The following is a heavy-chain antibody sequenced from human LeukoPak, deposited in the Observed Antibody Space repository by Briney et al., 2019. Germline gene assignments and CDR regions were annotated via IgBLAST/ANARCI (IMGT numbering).Heavy chain of an antibody. CDR1: GGSISSSSYY. CDR2: IYYSGST. Sequence: PSETLSLTCTVSGGSISSSSYYWGWIRQPPGKGLEWIGSIYYSGSTYYNPSLKSRVTISVDTSKNQFSLQLNSVTPEDTAVYYCARGPPYGARSDYLDYWGQGTLVTVSS. CDR3: ARGPPYGARSDYLDY. V-gene: IGHV4-39*01. J-gene: IGHJ4*02. D-gene: IGHD3-10*01.